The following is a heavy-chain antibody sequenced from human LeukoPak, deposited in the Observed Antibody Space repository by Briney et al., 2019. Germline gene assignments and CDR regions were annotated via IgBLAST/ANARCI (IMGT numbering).Heavy chain of an antibody. Sequence: PGGSLRLSCAASGFTFSSYSMNWVRQAPGKGLEWVSYISSSGSTIYYADSVKGRFTISRDNAKNSLYLQMNSLRAEDTAVYYCARDHREGRDDYNHRDYWGQGTLVTVSS. D-gene: IGHD5-24*01. CDR3: ARDHREGRDDYNHRDY. J-gene: IGHJ4*02. CDR2: ISSSGSTI. CDR1: GFTFSSYS. V-gene: IGHV3-48*04.